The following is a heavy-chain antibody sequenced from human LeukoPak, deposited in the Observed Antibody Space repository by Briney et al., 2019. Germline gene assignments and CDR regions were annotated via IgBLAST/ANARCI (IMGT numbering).Heavy chain of an antibody. D-gene: IGHD2-15*01. J-gene: IGHJ6*02. V-gene: IGHV1-46*01. Sequence: ASVKVSCKASGYTFTSYYMHWVRQAPGQGLEWMGIINPSGSSTSYAQKFQGRVTMTRDTSTSTVYMELSSLRSEDTAVYYCARVLKCSGGSCYSNYYYYYGMDVWGQGTTVTVSS. CDR3: ARVLKCSGGSCYSNYYYYYGMDV. CDR1: GYTFTSYY. CDR2: INPSGSST.